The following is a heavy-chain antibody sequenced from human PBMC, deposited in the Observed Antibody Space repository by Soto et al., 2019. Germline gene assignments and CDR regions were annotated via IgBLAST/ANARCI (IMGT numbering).Heavy chain of an antibody. D-gene: IGHD3-9*01. CDR3: ARDFDILTGYYGNYYYYYGMDV. J-gene: IGHJ6*02. V-gene: IGHV3-21*01. CDR1: GFTFSSYS. Sequence: KSGGSLRLSCAASGFTFSSYSMNWVRQAPGKGLEWVSSISSSSSYIYYADSVKGRFTISRDNAKNSLYLQMNSLRAEDTAVYYCARDFDILTGYYGNYYYYYGMDVWGQGTTVTVSS. CDR2: ISSSSSYI.